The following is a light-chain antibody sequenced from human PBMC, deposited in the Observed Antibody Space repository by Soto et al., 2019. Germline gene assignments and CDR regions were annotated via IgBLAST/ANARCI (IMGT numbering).Light chain of an antibody. CDR2: EDN. CDR1: SGSIASNY. J-gene: IGLJ3*02. CDR3: QSYDATNQV. Sequence: NFMLTQPHSVSESPGKTVIISCTRSSGSIASNYVQWYRQRPGSSPTTVIYEDNQRPSGVPDRFSGSIDSSSNSASLTISGLETEDEADYLCQSYDATNQVFGGGTKLTVL. V-gene: IGLV6-57*01.